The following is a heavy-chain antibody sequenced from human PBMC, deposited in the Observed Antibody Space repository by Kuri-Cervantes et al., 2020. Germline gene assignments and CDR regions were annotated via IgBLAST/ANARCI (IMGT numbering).Heavy chain of an antibody. J-gene: IGHJ3*02. CDR2: IIPIFGTA. V-gene: IGHV1-69*06. D-gene: IGHD5-12*01. CDR3: ASDNIVATIDAFDI. Sequence: SSVKVSCKASGGTFSSYAISWVRQAPGQGLEWMGGIIPIFGTANYAQKFQGRVTITADKSTSTAYMGLSSLGSEDTAVYYCASDNIVATIDAFDIWGQGTMVTVSS. CDR1: GGTFSSYA.